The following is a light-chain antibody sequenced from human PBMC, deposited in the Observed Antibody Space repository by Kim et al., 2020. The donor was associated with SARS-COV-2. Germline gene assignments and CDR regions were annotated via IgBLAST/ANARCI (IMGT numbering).Light chain of an antibody. CDR1: NIGSKS. V-gene: IGLV3-21*04. Sequence: APGKTARITCGGNNIGSKSVHRYQQQPGQAPVLVIYYDSDRPSGIPERFSGSNSGNTATLTISRVEAGDEADYYCQVWDSSSDHWVFGGGTKLTVL. J-gene: IGLJ3*02. CDR2: YDS. CDR3: QVWDSSSDHWV.